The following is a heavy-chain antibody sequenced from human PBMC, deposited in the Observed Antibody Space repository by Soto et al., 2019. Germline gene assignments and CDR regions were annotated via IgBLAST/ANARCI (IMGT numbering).Heavy chain of an antibody. J-gene: IGHJ4*02. Sequence: SETLSLTCAVYGGSFSGYYWSWIRQPPGKGLEWIGEINHSGSTNYNPSLKSRVTISVDTSKNQFSLKLSSVTAADTAVYYCARSIPLSSTVTEYFDYWGQGTLVTVSS. D-gene: IGHD4-17*01. CDR1: GGSFSGYY. V-gene: IGHV4-34*01. CDR2: INHSGST. CDR3: ARSIPLSSTVTEYFDY.